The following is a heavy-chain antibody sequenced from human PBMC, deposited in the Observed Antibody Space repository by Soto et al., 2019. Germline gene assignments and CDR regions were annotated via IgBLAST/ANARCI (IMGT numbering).Heavy chain of an antibody. Sequence: QVQLQQWGAGLLKPSETLSLTCAVYGGSFSGYYWNWIRQPPGKGLEWIGEINHSGSTNYNPSLKSRDTISVDTSKNQFSLKLSSVTVADTAVYYCARGWGRIFDYWGQGTLVTVSS. J-gene: IGHJ4*02. V-gene: IGHV4-34*01. D-gene: IGHD7-27*01. CDR3: ARGWGRIFDY. CDR2: INHSGST. CDR1: GGSFSGYY.